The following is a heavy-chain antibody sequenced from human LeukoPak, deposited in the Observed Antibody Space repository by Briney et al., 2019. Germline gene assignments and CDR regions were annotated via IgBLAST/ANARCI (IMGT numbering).Heavy chain of an antibody. CDR1: GFTFSSYW. J-gene: IGHJ4*02. CDR3: ARRGYSYGYDY. D-gene: IGHD5-18*01. Sequence: GGSLKLSCAGSGFTFSSYWMHWVRQPPGKGLVWVSRINSDGSTTTYADSVKGRFTISRDNARNTLYLQMNSLRVEDTAVYYCARRGYSYGYDYWGQGNLVTVS. CDR2: INSDGSTT. V-gene: IGHV3-74*01.